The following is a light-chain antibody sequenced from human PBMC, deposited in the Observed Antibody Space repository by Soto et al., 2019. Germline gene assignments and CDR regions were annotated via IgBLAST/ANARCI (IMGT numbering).Light chain of an antibody. CDR1: SSDVGGYNY. J-gene: IGLJ2*01. V-gene: IGLV2-14*01. Sequence: QSALTQPASVSGSPGQSITISCTGTSSDVGGYNYVSWYQQYPGKAPKLMIYDVSDRPSGVSSRFSGSKSGNTASLTISGLQPEDEADYYCSSFTRTSTRVFGGGTKLTVL. CDR3: SSFTRTSTRV. CDR2: DVS.